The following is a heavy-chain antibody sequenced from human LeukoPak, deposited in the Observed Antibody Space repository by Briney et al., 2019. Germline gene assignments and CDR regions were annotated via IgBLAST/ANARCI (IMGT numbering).Heavy chain of an antibody. D-gene: IGHD4-17*01. CDR2: INAGNGNT. Sequence: GASVKVSCKASGYTFTSYAMHWVRQAPGQRLEWMGWINAGNGNTKYSQKFQGRVTITRDTSASTAYMELSSLRSEDTAVYYCARVTDYGDYYYGMDVWGQGTTVTVSS. CDR1: GYTFTSYA. V-gene: IGHV1-3*01. J-gene: IGHJ6*02. CDR3: ARVTDYGDYYYGMDV.